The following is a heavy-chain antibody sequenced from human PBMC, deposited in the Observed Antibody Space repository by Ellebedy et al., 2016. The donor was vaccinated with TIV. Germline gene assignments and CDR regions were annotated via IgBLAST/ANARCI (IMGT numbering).Heavy chain of an antibody. CDR1: GGSISSGAYS. J-gene: IGHJ3*02. CDR3: ARAAETTDGFDI. D-gene: IGHD1-14*01. Sequence: SETLSLXCAVSGGSISSGAYSWSWIRQPPGKGLEWIGYIYHSGSTYYNPSLKSRVTISVNRSKNQFSLKLSSVTAADTAVYYCARAAETTDGFDIWGQGTMVTVSS. V-gene: IGHV4-30-2*01. CDR2: IYHSGST.